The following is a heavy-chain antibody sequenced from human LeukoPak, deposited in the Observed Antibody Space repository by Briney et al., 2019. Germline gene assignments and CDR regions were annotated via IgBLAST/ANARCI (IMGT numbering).Heavy chain of an antibody. D-gene: IGHD5-18*01. Sequence: SETLSLTCTVSGGSVSSGSYYWRWIRQPPGKGLEWIGYIYYSGSTNYNPSLKSRVTISVDTSKNQFSLKLSSVTAADTAVYYCARVRGYSYGYWGQGTLVTVSS. CDR2: IYYSGST. V-gene: IGHV4-61*01. J-gene: IGHJ4*02. CDR1: GGSVSSGSYY. CDR3: ARVRGYSYGY.